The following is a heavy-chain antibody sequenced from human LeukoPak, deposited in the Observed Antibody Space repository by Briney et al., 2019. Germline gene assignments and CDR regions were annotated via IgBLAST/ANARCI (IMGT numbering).Heavy chain of an antibody. CDR2: IIPIVGTA. CDR1: GGTFSSYA. V-gene: IGHV1-69*05. D-gene: IGHD4-17*01. Sequence: SVTVSCKASGGTFSSYAISWVRQAPGQGLEWVGGIIPIVGTANYAQKFQGRVTITTDESTSTAYMELSSLRSEDTAVYYCARARNNPTVTTRLGYYYYYMDVWGKGTTVTVSS. CDR3: ARARNNPTVTTRLGYYYYYMDV. J-gene: IGHJ6*03.